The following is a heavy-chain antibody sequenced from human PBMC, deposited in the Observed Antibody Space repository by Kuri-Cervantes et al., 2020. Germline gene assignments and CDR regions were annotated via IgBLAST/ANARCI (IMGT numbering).Heavy chain of an antibody. CDR1: GLTISSYW. J-gene: IGHJ4*02. V-gene: IGHV3-7*01. CDR2: IKQDGSEN. CDR3: AWSGSWGY. Sequence: GESLKISCAASGLTISSYWMSWVRQAPGKGLEWVANIKQDGSENYYVDSVKGRFTISRDNAKNSLYLQMNSLRAEDTAVYYCAWSGSWGYWGQGTLVTVSS. D-gene: IGHD1-26*01.